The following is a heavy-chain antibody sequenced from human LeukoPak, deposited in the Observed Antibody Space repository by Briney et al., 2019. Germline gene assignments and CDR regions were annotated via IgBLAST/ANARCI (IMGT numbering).Heavy chain of an antibody. J-gene: IGHJ4*02. CDR1: GLTFSRQW. Sequence: GGSLRISCAASGLTFSRQWMSWVRQAPGKGPEWVANINEDGSGTSYVDSVKGRFAISRDNGKNSLLLQMTSLRVEDTAVYFCAMGPYWGQGTLVTVSS. CDR3: AMGPY. CDR2: INEDGSGT. V-gene: IGHV3-7*01. D-gene: IGHD3-16*01.